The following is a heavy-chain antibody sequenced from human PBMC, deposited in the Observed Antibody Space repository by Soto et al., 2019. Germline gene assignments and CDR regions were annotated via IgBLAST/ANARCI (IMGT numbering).Heavy chain of an antibody. V-gene: IGHV4-39*01. CDR3: ARSTHGYSYGFYYYYYGMDV. D-gene: IGHD5-18*01. Sequence: SETLSLTCVVTGASITFTRHYWRWIRQPPGKGLEWIGSIYYSGSTYYNPSLKSRVTISVDTSKNQFSLKLSSVTAADTAVYYCARSTHGYSYGFYYYYYGMDVWGQGTTVTVSS. J-gene: IGHJ6*02. CDR2: IYYSGST. CDR1: GASITFTRHY.